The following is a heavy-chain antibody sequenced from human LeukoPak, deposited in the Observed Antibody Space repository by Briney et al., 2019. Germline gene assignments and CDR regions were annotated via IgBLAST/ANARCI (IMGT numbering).Heavy chain of an antibody. Sequence: GGSLRLSCAASGFTFSNAWMSWVRQAPGKGLEWVGRIKSKTDGGTTDYAAPVKGRFTFSRDDSKNTLYLQMNSLRAEDTAVYYCARVSKWGYYDNSGYFPLHHYYYMDVWGKGTTVTVSS. CDR3: ARVSKWGYYDNSGYFPLHHYYYMDV. CDR1: GFTFSNAW. J-gene: IGHJ6*03. V-gene: IGHV3-15*01. D-gene: IGHD3-22*01. CDR2: IKSKTDGGTT.